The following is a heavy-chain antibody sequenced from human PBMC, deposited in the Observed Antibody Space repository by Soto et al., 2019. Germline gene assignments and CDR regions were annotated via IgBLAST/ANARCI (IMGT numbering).Heavy chain of an antibody. CDR2: IIPIFGTA. J-gene: IGHJ6*02. V-gene: IGHV1-69*01. CDR1: GGTFSSYA. D-gene: IGHD3-22*01. Sequence: QVQLVQSGAEVKKPGSSVKVSCKASGGTFSSYAISWVRQAPGQGLEWMGGIIPIFGTANYAQKFQGRVTITADESTSTAYMELSSLRSEDTAVYYCARSIVVVITGYYYGMDVWGQGTTVTVSS. CDR3: ARSIVVVITGYYYGMDV.